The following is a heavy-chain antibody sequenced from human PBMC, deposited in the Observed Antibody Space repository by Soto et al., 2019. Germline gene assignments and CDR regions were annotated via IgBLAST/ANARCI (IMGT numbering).Heavy chain of an antibody. CDR1: GFTFSSYS. D-gene: IGHD3-16*01. CDR2: ISSSSSYI. CDR3: ARDKGERVAYGMDV. J-gene: IGHJ6*02. V-gene: IGHV3-21*01. Sequence: EVQLVESGGGLVKPGGSLRLSCAASGFTFSSYSMNWVRQAPGKGLEWVSSISSSSSYIYYADSVKGRFTISRDNAKNSLYLQMYSLRAEDTAVYYCARDKGERVAYGMDVWGQGTTVTVSS.